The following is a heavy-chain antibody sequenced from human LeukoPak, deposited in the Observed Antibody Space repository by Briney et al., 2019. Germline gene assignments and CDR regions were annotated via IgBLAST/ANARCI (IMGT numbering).Heavy chain of an antibody. Sequence: ASVKVSCKASGYTFTSYAMNWVRQAPGQGLEWMGWINTNTGNPTYAQGFTGRFVFSLDTSVSTAYLQISSLKAEDTAVYYCARGKYSYGPDYYYMDVWGKGTTVTVSS. V-gene: IGHV7-4-1*02. D-gene: IGHD5-18*01. CDR1: GYTFTSYA. CDR3: ARGKYSYGPDYYYMDV. CDR2: INTNTGNP. J-gene: IGHJ6*03.